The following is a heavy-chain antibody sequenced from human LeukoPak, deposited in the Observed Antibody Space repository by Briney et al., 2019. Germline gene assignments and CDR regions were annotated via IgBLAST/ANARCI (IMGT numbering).Heavy chain of an antibody. D-gene: IGHD2-15*01. Sequence: PGGSLRLSCVGSGFIFSRYWMHWVRQAPGKGLVWVSRINSDGSATEYADSVKGRFTISRDNAKNTLYLQMNSLRPEDTAVYYCVRLLDSDYWGQGTLVTVSS. CDR3: VRLLDSDY. J-gene: IGHJ4*02. CDR2: INSDGSAT. CDR1: GFIFSRYW. V-gene: IGHV3-74*01.